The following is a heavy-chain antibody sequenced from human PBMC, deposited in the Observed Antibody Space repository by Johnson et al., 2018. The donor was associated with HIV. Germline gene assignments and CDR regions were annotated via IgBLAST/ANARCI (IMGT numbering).Heavy chain of an antibody. D-gene: IGHD6-19*01. Sequence: VQLVESGGGLIQPGGSLRLSCAASGFTVSSNYMSWVRQAPGKGLEWVSVIYSGGITYYADSVQGRFTISRDNSKNTVYLQMNSLRAEDTALYYCARDLRNSGSSNGFDVWGQGTMVTVSS. CDR3: ARDLRNSGSSNGFDV. V-gene: IGHV3-53*01. CDR1: GFTVSSNY. J-gene: IGHJ3*01. CDR2: IYSGGIT.